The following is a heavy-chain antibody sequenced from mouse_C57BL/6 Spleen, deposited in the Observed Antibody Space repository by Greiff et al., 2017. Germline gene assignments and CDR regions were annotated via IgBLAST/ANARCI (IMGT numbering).Heavy chain of an antibody. J-gene: IGHJ4*01. Sequence: VQLQQSGAELVKPGASVKISCKASGYAFSSYWMNWVKQRPGKGLEWIGQIYPGDGDTNYNGKFKGKATLTADKSSSTAYMQLSSLTSEDSAVYFCARPITTVVATDYAMDYWGQGTSVTVSS. CDR1: GYAFSSYW. CDR3: ARPITTVVATDYAMDY. CDR2: IYPGDGDT. V-gene: IGHV1-80*01. D-gene: IGHD1-1*01.